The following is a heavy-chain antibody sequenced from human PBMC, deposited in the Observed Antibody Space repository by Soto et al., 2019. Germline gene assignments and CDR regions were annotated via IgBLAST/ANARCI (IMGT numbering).Heavy chain of an antibody. J-gene: IGHJ4*02. CDR3: AQSTGWPGLDF. V-gene: IGHV4-59*13. CDR1: GLSINSDY. Sequence: PSETLSLTCSASGLSINSDYWSWLRQPPGKGLEWIGHIYNGGITKYNPSLTSRVIISVDMSKSQVSLKLASVTAADTAVYYCAQSTGWPGLDFWGQGVLVTVSS. CDR2: IYNGGIT. D-gene: IGHD2-2*01.